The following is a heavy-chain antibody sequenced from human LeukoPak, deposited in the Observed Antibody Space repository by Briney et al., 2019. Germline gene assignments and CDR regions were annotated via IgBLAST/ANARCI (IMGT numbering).Heavy chain of an antibody. Sequence: KVSCKASGGTFSSYAISWVRQAPGQRLEWMGWINTGNGNTKYSQNFQGRVTITRDTSASIAYMELSSLTSEDTAVYYCARDVGYGDPWGQGTLVTVSS. CDR2: INTGNGNT. V-gene: IGHV1-3*04. D-gene: IGHD4-17*01. CDR3: ARDVGYGDP. J-gene: IGHJ5*02. CDR1: GGTFSSYA.